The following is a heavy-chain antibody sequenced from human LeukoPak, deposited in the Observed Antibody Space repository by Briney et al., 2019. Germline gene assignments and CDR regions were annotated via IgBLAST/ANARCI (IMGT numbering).Heavy chain of an antibody. CDR2: ISWNSGSI. V-gene: IGHV3-9*01. Sequence: PGGSLRLSCAASGFTFDDYAMHWVRQAPGKGLEWVSGISWNSGSIGYADSVKGRFTISRDNAKNSLYLQMNSLRAEDTAVYYCARDAWDYDSSGRLYYYYGMDVWGQGTTVTVSS. CDR1: GFTFDDYA. J-gene: IGHJ6*02. CDR3: ARDAWDYDSSGRLYYYYGMDV. D-gene: IGHD3-22*01.